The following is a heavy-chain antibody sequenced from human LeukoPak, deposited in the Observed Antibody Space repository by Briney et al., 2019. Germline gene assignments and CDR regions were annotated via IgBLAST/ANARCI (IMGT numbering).Heavy chain of an antibody. V-gene: IGHV4-34*01. CDR3: ARANLTSIVVVPAAMLDY. D-gene: IGHD2-2*01. CDR1: GGSFSGYY. Sequence: SETLSLTCAVYGGSFSGYYWSWIRQPPGKGLEWIGEINHSGSTNYNPSLKSRVTISVDTSKNQFSLKLSSVTAADTAVYYCARANLTSIVVVPAAMLDYWGQGTLVTVSS. CDR2: INHSGST. J-gene: IGHJ4*02.